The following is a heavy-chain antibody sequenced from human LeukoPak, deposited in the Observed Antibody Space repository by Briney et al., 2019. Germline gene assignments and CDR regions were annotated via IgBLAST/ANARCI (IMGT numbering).Heavy chain of an antibody. D-gene: IGHD4-17*01. J-gene: IGHJ5*02. CDR2: IWYDGSNK. CDR1: GFTISSYG. V-gene: IGHV3-33*01. Sequence: GRSLRLSCAASGFTISSYGMPWVRQAPGKGLEWVAVIWYDGSNKYYADSVKGRFTISRDNSKNTLYLQMNSLRAEDTAVYYCARATSYGDYGNWFDPWGQGTLVTVSS. CDR3: ARATSYGDYGNWFDP.